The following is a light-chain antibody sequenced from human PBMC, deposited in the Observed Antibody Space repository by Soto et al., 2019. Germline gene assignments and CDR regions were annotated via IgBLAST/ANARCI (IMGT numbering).Light chain of an antibody. CDR2: DAS. V-gene: IGKV1-33*01. CDR1: QDIKNY. CDR3: QPDHHLPPLS. J-gene: IGKJ4*01. Sequence: DIQMTQSPSSLSASVGDRVTITCQASQDIKNYLNWYQQKPGKAPNLLIYDASNLKTGVPSRFSGSGSGTHFTFTSSSLQPEDIATYYCQPDHHLPPLSFGGGTTVELK.